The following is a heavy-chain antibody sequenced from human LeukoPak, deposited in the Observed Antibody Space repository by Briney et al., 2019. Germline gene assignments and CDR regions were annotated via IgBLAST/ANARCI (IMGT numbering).Heavy chain of an antibody. J-gene: IGHJ4*02. CDR3: ARQGGYSGSDAD. V-gene: IGHV4-34*01. D-gene: IGHD1-26*01. CDR2: INHSGST. Sequence: SETLSLTCAVYGGSFSSYYWSWIRQPPGKGLEWIGEINHSGSTNYNPSLKSRVTISVDTSKSQFSLKLSSVTAADTAVYYCARQGGYSGSDADWGQGTLVTVSS. CDR1: GGSFSSYY.